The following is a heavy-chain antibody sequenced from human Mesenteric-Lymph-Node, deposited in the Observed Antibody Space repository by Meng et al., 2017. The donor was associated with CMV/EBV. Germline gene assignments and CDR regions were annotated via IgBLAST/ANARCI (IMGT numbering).Heavy chain of an antibody. CDR3: AREISMLRGGAD. V-gene: IGHV3-21*01. J-gene: IGHJ4*02. CDR1: GFSFSYYG. CDR2: ITSSGNYM. Sequence: GESLKISCEASGFSFSYYGMNWVRQAPGKGLEWVSSITSSGNYMYYADSVKGRFTISRDSAKDSLYLQMNSLRVEDTAVHYCAREISMLRGGADWGQGTLVTVSS. D-gene: IGHD3-10*01.